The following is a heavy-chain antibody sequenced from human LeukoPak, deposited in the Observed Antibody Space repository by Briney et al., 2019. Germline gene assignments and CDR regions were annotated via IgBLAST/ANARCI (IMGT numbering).Heavy chain of an antibody. CDR2: ISGSGGST. CDR3: AKWDTYYDSSGYYFY. V-gene: IGHV3-23*01. CDR1: GFTFSCYG. D-gene: IGHD3-22*01. Sequence: GGSLRLSCAASGFTFSCYGMSWARQAPGKGLEWVSAISGSGGSTYYADSVKGRFTISRDNSKNTLYLQMNSLRAEDTAVYYCAKWDTYYDSSGYYFYWGQGTLVTVSS. J-gene: IGHJ4*02.